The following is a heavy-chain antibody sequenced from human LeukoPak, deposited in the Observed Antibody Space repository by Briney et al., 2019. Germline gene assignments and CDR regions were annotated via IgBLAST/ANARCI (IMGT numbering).Heavy chain of an antibody. CDR2: ISGSGGST. J-gene: IGHJ6*02. D-gene: IGHD6-13*01. Sequence: GGSLRLSCAASGFTFSSYAMSWVRQAPGKGLEWVSAISGSGGSTYYADSVKGRFTISRDNSKNTLYLQMNSLRAEDTAVYYCAKDLEVSYSSSWYNYYYGMDVWGQGTTVTVSS. V-gene: IGHV3-23*01. CDR3: AKDLEVSYSSSWYNYYYGMDV. CDR1: GFTFSSYA.